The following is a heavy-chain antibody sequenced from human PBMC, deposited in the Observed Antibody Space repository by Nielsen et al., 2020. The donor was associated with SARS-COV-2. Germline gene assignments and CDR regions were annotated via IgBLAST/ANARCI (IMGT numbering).Heavy chain of an antibody. J-gene: IGHJ3*01. CDR2: ISWNRGSI. Sequence: SLKISCAASGFTFSSYGMHWVRQAPGKGLEWVSGISWNRGSIGYADSVKGRFTISRDNAKNSLYLQMNSLRAEDTALYYCAKLGGSSRLSVWGQGTMVTVSS. CDR1: GFTFSSYG. D-gene: IGHD6-13*01. V-gene: IGHV3-9*01. CDR3: AKLGGSSRLSV.